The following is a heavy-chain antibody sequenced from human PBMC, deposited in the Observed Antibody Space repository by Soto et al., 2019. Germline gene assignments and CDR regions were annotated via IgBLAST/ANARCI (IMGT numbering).Heavy chain of an antibody. CDR3: ARLVWGTYYDILTGYYNPRDKNWFDP. CDR1: GYTFTSYG. Sequence: ASVKVSCKASGYTFTSYGISWVRQAPGQGLEWKGWISAYNGNTNYAQKLQGRVTMTTDTSTSTAYMELRSLRSDDTAVYYCARLVWGTYYDILTGYYNPRDKNWFDPWGQGTLVTVSS. CDR2: ISAYNGNT. J-gene: IGHJ5*02. D-gene: IGHD3-9*01. V-gene: IGHV1-18*01.